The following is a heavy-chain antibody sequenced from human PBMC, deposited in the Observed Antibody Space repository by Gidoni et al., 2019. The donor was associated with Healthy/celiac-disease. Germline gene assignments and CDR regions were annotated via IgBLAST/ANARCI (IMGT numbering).Heavy chain of an antibody. CDR2: IKQDGSEK. J-gene: IGHJ5*02. CDR1: GFTFSSYW. D-gene: IGHD3-10*01. Sequence: EVQLVESGGGLVQPGGSLRLSCAASGFTFSSYWMSWVRQAPGKGLEWVANIKQDGSEKYYVDSVKGRFTISRDNAKNSLYLQMNSLRAEDTAVYYCARANYGSGSYFARWLRFDPWGQGTLVTVSS. V-gene: IGHV3-7*03. CDR3: ARANYGSGSYFARWLRFDP.